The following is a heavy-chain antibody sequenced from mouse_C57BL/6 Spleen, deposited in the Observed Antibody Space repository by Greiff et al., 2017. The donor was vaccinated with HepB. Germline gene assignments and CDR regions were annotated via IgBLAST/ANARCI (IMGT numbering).Heavy chain of an antibody. D-gene: IGHD1-1*01. Sequence: EVKLQESGEGLVKPGGSLKLSCAASGFTFSSYAMSWVRQTPEKRLEWVAYISSGGDYIYYADTVKGRFTISRDNARNTLYLQMSSLKSEDTAMYYCTRSLYGSSPRYFDYWGQGTTLTVSS. V-gene: IGHV5-9-1*02. J-gene: IGHJ2*01. CDR2: ISSGGDYI. CDR3: TRSLYGSSPRYFDY. CDR1: GFTFSSYA.